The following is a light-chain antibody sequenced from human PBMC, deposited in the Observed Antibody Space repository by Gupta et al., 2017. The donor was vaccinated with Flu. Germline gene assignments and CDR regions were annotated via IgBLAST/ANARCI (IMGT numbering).Light chain of an antibody. CDR2: AAS. Sequence: EIVITPSPATLSVSPGERATLSCRASQSASSYLAWYQQKPGQATRLLIYAASTRATGIPARFGCSKCGTEFTLTINSVQSEDVAVEYCQKYKAWTTPIKFGQGTQL. V-gene: IGKV3-15*01. J-gene: IGKJ5*01. CDR1: QSASSY. CDR3: QKYKAWTTPIK.